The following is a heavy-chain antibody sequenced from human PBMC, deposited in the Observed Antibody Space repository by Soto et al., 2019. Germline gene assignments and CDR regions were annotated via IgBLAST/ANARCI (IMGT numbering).Heavy chain of an antibody. CDR3: ATKYRLDGFDL. J-gene: IGHJ3*01. CDR2: ISGSGGST. V-gene: IGHV3-23*01. D-gene: IGHD3-16*02. Sequence: EVQLLESGGGLVQPGGSLGLSCAASGFTFNSNAMNWVRQAPGKGLEWVSGISGSGGSTYYADSVKGRFTISRDNSKNTLYLQMNSLRAEDTAVYYCATKYRLDGFDLWGQGTMVTVSS. CDR1: GFTFNSNA.